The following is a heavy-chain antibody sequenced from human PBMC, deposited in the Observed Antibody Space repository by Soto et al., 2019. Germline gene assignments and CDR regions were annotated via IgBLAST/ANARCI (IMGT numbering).Heavy chain of an antibody. D-gene: IGHD1-26*01. CDR3: ARESGGATATLDYYYFYMDV. V-gene: IGHV1-2*04. Sequence: QVQLVQSGAEVRKPGASVTVSCRTSGDTFSDYYIHWVRQAPGQGLEWMGWINPNSGATNYAQMFRGWVAMTRDTSIRTVYMQLSRLRSDDTAVYYCARESGGATATLDYYYFYMDVWGTGTKVTVSS. J-gene: IGHJ6*03. CDR1: GDTFSDYY. CDR2: INPNSGAT.